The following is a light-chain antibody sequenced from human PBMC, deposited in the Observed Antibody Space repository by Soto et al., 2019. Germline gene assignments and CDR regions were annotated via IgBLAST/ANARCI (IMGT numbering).Light chain of an antibody. Sequence: EIVLTQFPGTLSLSPGERDTLSCRASQSVGHNYVAWYQQKPGQAPRVIIYAASNRASGIPDRFSGSGSGSDFTLTISRLEPEDFTVYYCQQYGTSPWAFGQGTKVEIK. V-gene: IGKV3-20*01. J-gene: IGKJ1*01. CDR2: AAS. CDR1: QSVGHNY. CDR3: QQYGTSPWA.